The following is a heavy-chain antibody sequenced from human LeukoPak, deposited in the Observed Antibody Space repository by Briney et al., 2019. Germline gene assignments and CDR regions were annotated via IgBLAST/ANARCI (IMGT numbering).Heavy chain of an antibody. CDR1: GGSISSGGYS. V-gene: IGHV4-30-2*01. Sequence: TSETLSLTCAVSGGSISSGGYSWSWIRQPPGKGLEWIGYIYHSGSTYYNPSLKSRVTISVDRSKNQFSLKLSSVTAADTVVYYCARALTYYYDSSGYGGPGNYYYGMDVWGQGTTVTVSS. CDR3: ARALTYYYDSSGYGGPGNYYYGMDV. D-gene: IGHD3-22*01. J-gene: IGHJ6*02. CDR2: IYHSGST.